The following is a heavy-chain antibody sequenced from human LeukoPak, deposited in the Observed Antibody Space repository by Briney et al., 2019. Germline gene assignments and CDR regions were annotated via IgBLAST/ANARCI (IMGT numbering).Heavy chain of an antibody. CDR3: ARHGGSGWYDY. V-gene: IGHV5-10-1*01. D-gene: IGHD6-19*01. CDR1: GYSFTNYW. CDR2: IDPSDSYT. Sequence: GVSLKISCKSSGYSFTNYWITWVRQMPGKGQEWMGRIDPSDSYTNYSPSFQGHVTISADNSISTAYLQWSSLKASDTAMYYCARHGGSGWYDYWGQGTLVTVSS. J-gene: IGHJ4*02.